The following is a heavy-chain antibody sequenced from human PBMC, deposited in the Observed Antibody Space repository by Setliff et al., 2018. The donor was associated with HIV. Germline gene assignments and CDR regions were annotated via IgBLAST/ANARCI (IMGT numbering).Heavy chain of an antibody. D-gene: IGHD5-18*01. CDR2: MYYSGST. CDR1: GGSINISSYY. CDR3: ARGSNKRGYTYAYAFDP. J-gene: IGHJ5*02. V-gene: IGHV4-39*01. Sequence: SSETLSLTCTVSGGSINISSYYWGWIRQPPGKGLEWIGSMYYSGSTYQNLSLKRRVTISVDMSKNQFSLKLSSVTAADTAMYYCARGSNKRGYTYAYAFDPWGQGTLVTVSS.